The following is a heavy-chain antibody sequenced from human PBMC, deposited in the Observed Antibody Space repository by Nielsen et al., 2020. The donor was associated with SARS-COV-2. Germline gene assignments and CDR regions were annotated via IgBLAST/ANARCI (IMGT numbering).Heavy chain of an antibody. CDR3: ATDTALYSSGWYRGLVDY. D-gene: IGHD6-19*01. CDR2: IIPILGIA. V-gene: IGHV1-69*04. J-gene: IGHJ4*02. Sequence: SVKVSCKASGGTFSSYTISWVRQAPGQGLEWMGRIIPILGIANYAQKFQGRVTITADKSTSTAYMELSSLRSEDTAVYYCATDTALYSSGWYRGLVDYWGQGTLVTVSS. CDR1: GGTFSSYT.